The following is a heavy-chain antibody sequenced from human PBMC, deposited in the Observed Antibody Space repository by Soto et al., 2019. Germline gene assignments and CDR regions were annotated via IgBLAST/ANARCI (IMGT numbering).Heavy chain of an antibody. Sequence: ASVKVSCKASGYTFTSYAMHWVRQAPGQRLEWMGWINAGNGNTKYSQKFQGRVTITRDTSASTAYMELSSLRSEDTAVYYCAREGPHQYSSGWYYYWGQRTLVTVSS. J-gene: IGHJ4*02. D-gene: IGHD6-19*01. CDR1: GYTFTSYA. CDR3: AREGPHQYSSGWYYY. CDR2: INAGNGNT. V-gene: IGHV1-3*01.